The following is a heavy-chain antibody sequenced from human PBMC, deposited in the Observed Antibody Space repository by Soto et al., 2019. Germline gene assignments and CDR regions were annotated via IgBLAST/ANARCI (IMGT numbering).Heavy chain of an antibody. D-gene: IGHD3-3*01. Sequence: EVQLLESGGGLVKPGGSLRISCSTSGFTFGSYSMIWVRQAPGKGLEWVSSISGSSSYIYYTDSVKGRFTISRDNTKTSVYLQMNSLRAEDTAVYYCVRDGGRFLAGEYDYFAYWGQGTLVTVSS. J-gene: IGHJ4*02. CDR2: ISGSSSYI. CDR3: VRDGGRFLAGEYDYFAY. V-gene: IGHV3-21*01. CDR1: GFTFGSYS.